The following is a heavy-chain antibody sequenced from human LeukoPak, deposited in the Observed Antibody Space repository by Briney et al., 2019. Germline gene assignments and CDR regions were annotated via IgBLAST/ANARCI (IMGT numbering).Heavy chain of an antibody. D-gene: IGHD2-2*01. CDR3: ARSRRGGVPAAVAYFDY. V-gene: IGHV4-31*03. CDR1: GGGIGSGGWY. CDR2: IYYSGST. Sequence: PSESLWLTCTVCGGGIGSGGWYWRWIRKHPGKGLEWIGYIYYSGSTYYNPSLKSRVTISVDTSKNQFSLKLSSVTAADTAVYYCARSRRGGVPAAVAYFDYWGQGTLVTVSS. J-gene: IGHJ4*02.